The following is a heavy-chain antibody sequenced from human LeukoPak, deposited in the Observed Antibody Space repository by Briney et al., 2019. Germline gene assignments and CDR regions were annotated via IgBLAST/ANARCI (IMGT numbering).Heavy chain of an antibody. V-gene: IGHV1-69*04. D-gene: IGHD1-20*01. J-gene: IGHJ4*02. CDR1: GGTFSSYA. CDR3: ARVYNWNVAYFDY. CDR2: IIPILGIA. Sequence: GSSVKVSCKASGGTFSSYAISWVRQAPRQGLEWMGRIIPILGIANYAQKFQGRVTITADKSTSTAYMELSSLRSEDTAVYYCARVYNWNVAYFDYWGQGTLVTVSS.